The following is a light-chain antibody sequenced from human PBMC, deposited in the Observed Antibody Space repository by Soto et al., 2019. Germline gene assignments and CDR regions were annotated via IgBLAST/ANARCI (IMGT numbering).Light chain of an antibody. CDR3: QQYYNYPRT. J-gene: IGKJ1*01. Sequence: DIQMTQSPSTLSASVGDRVTITCRASQSISSWLAWYQQKPGKAPKLLIYKASSLESGVPSRFSGSGSGTEFTLTISSLHPDDFATYCCQQYYNYPRTFGQGTKVEIQ. V-gene: IGKV1-5*03. CDR1: QSISSW. CDR2: KAS.